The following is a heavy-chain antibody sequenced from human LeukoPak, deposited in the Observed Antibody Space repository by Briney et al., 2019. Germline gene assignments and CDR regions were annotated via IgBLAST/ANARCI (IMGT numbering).Heavy chain of an antibody. V-gene: IGHV4-39*01. CDR1: GGSISSETYS. J-gene: IGHJ4*02. D-gene: IGHD2-2*01. CDR2: IHYSGST. Sequence: SETLSLTCNVSGGSISSETYSWGWIRQPPGKGLEWIGSIHYSGSTYDNAALKSRLTISVDTSKCQFSLRLSSVTAADTAVYFCARHDCSSTNCRCFDYWGQGTLVTVSS. CDR3: ARHDCSSTNCRCFDY.